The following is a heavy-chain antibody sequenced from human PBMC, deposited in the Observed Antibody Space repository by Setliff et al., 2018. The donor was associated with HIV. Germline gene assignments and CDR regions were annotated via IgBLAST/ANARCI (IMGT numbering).Heavy chain of an antibody. CDR2: IYISGIT. Sequence: SETLSLTCAVSGDSINKYYWSWIRQPPGKGLEWLGYIYISGITNYNPSLKGRVTLSADTSKNQLSLSLTSVTAADTAVYYCARVRLTMIMMVDYFDQWGQGTLVTVSS. CDR1: GDSINKYY. J-gene: IGHJ4*02. CDR3: ARVRLTMIMMVDYFDQ. V-gene: IGHV4-4*09. D-gene: IGHD3-22*01.